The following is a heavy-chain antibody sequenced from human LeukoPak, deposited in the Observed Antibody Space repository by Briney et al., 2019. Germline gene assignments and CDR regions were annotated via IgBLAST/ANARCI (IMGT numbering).Heavy chain of an antibody. V-gene: IGHV3-74*03. CDR3: ARDRGTYSSGWFDYYFDY. J-gene: IGHJ4*02. CDR1: GFTFSSYW. Sequence: GGSLRLSCVASGFTFSSYWMHWVRQAQGKWLGWVSRINSDGSSTKCADSVKRQLTISRDNSKNTLYLQMNSLRAEDTAVYYCARDRGTYSSGWFDYYFDYWGQGTLVTVSS. D-gene: IGHD6-19*01. CDR2: INSDGSST.